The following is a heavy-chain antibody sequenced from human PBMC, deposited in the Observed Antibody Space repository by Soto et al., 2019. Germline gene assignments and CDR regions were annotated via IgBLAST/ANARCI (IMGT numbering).Heavy chain of an antibody. CDR2: ISYDGSNK. D-gene: IGHD1-26*01. V-gene: IGHV3-30*18. J-gene: IGHJ6*02. CDR1: GFTFSSYG. Sequence: PVGSLSLSCAASGFTFSSYGMHWVRQAPGKGLEWVAVISYDGSNKYYADSVKGRFTISRDNSKNTLYLQMNSLRAEDTAVYYCAKDRGYSGSKPAYYYYYGMDVWGQGTTVTVSS. CDR3: AKDRGYSGSKPAYYYYYGMDV.